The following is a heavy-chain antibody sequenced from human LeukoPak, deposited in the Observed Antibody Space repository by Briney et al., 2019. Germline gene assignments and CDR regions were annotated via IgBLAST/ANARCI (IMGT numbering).Heavy chain of an antibody. CDR2: IIPILGAP. CDR3: ATESAAQLIDY. CDR1: GGTFTTTYA. V-gene: IGHV1-69*04. D-gene: IGHD6-19*01. Sequence: SVKVSCKASGGTFTTTYAISWVRQAPGQGLDWFGRIIPILGAPTYAQRFQGRVTFSADKSTKTVYMDLGSLRSGDTAVYYCATESAAQLIDYWGQGTLVTVSS. J-gene: IGHJ4*02.